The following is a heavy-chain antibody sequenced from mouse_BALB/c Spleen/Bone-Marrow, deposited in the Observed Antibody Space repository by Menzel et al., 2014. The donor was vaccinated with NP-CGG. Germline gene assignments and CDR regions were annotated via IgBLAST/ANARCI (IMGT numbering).Heavy chain of an antibody. D-gene: IGHD2-12*01. V-gene: IGHV1-4*01. CDR2: INPSSAYT. J-gene: IGHJ4*01. CDR3: TIRYYAMDY. CDR1: GYTFTRYT. Sequence: VQRVEPGAELARPGASVKMSCQASGYTFTRYTMHWEKQRPGQGLEWIGYINPSSAYTNYNQKFKDKATLTADKSSSTAYMQLSSLTSEDSAVYYCTIRYYAMDYWGQGTSVTVSS.